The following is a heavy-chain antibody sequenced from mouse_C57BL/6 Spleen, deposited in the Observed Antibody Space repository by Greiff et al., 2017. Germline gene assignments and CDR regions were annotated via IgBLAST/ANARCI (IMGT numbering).Heavy chain of an antibody. J-gene: IGHJ2*01. D-gene: IGHD2-12*01. CDR3: ERRGSNDLDY. Sequence: VQLQQPGAELVKPGASVKMSCKASGYTFTSYWIPWVKQRPGQGLEWIGDIYPGSGSTNYNEKFKSKATLTVDTSASTAYMQLSSLTSEDSAVDYCERRGSNDLDYWGQGTTLTVSS. V-gene: IGHV1-55*01. CDR1: GYTFTSYW. CDR2: IYPGSGST.